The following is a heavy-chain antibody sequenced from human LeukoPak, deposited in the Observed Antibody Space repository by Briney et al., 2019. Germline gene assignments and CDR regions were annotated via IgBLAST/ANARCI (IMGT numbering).Heavy chain of an antibody. CDR2: IYQSGRT. Sequence: SETLSLTCAVSGVSFSNSQWWSWVRPPPGKGLEWIGEIYQSGRTNYNPSLKSRVTMSIDKANNEFSLRLASVTAADTAVYYCARLKVLDITWWPAEDWGPGTLVIVSS. CDR3: ARLKVLDITWWPAED. V-gene: IGHV4-4*02. D-gene: IGHD2-15*01. CDR1: GVSFSNSQW. J-gene: IGHJ4*02.